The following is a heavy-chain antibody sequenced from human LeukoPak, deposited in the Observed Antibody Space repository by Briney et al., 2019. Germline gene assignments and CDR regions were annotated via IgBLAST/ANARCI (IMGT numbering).Heavy chain of an antibody. CDR1: GFTFSSYA. Sequence: GGPLRLSCAASGFTFSSYAMSWVRQAPGKGLEWVSAISGSGGSTYYADSVKGRFTISRDNSKNTLYLQMNSLRAEDTAVYYCAKDLATDIVVVVAATPFTDFDYWGQGTLVTVSS. J-gene: IGHJ4*02. D-gene: IGHD2-15*01. CDR2: ISGSGGST. V-gene: IGHV3-23*01. CDR3: AKDLATDIVVVVAATPFTDFDY.